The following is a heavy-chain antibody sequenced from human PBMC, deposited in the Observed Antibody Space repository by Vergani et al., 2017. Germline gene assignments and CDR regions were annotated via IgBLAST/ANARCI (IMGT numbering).Heavy chain of an antibody. D-gene: IGHD2-8*01. CDR3: ARSGYCAHGVCYMTYYYYMDV. Sequence: EVQLVQSGAEVKKPGESLKISCKGSGYSFTSYWIGWVRQMPGKGLEWMGIIYPGDSDTRYSPSFQGQVTISADKSISTAYLQWSSLKASDTAMYYCARSGYCAHGVCYMTYYYYMDVWGKGTAVTVSS. CDR1: GYSFTSYW. V-gene: IGHV5-51*01. J-gene: IGHJ6*03. CDR2: IYPGDSDT.